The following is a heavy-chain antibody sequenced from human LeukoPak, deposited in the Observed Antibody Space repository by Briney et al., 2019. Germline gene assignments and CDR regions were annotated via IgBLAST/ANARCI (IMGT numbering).Heavy chain of an antibody. V-gene: IGHV3-23*01. CDR3: AQGYLSGWYPH. CDR1: GFSVSNSG. CDR2: ISVDGETA. J-gene: IGHJ4*02. D-gene: IGHD6-19*01. Sequence: PGGSLRLSCTVCGFSVSNSGMSWVRQAPGKGLELISAISVDGETALYADSVKGRFIISRDNSKNTLYLQMSSLRAEDTAVYYCAQGYLSGWYPHWGQGSLVSVSS.